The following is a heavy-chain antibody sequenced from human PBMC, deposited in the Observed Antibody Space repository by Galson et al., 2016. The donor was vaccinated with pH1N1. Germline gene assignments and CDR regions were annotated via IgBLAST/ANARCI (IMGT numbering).Heavy chain of an antibody. CDR1: GFTFSHYW. Sequence: SLRLSCAASGFTFSHYWVIWVRQAPGTGLEWVANINQDGSEIYYVHSVKGRFTISRDNARNSFYLQMNSLRAEDTAIYFCARDQTFVTGPYGHYLDYWGQGILVTVSS. V-gene: IGHV3-7*01. D-gene: IGHD3-9*01. CDR3: ARDQTFVTGPYGHYLDY. CDR2: INQDGSEI. J-gene: IGHJ4*02.